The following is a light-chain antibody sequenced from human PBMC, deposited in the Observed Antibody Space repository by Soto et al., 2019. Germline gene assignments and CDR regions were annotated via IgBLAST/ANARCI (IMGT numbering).Light chain of an antibody. CDR1: QSISSF. Sequence: DIQMTQSPSSLSASVGDRVTITCRASQSISSFLNWYQQKPGKAPKVLIYAASRLESGVPSRFSGSGSGTEFTLTISSLQPDDFATYYCQQYNDYWTFGQGTKVDI. J-gene: IGKJ1*01. CDR3: QQYNDYWT. V-gene: IGKV1-5*01. CDR2: AAS.